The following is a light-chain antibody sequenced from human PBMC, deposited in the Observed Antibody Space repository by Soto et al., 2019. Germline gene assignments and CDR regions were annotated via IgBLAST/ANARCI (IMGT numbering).Light chain of an antibody. V-gene: IGLV2-14*01. Sequence: QSALTQPASVSGSPGQSITIFCTGNSSDVGAYKFVSWYRHHPGRAPQVMIYEVTNRPSGVSSRFSGSKSGNTASLTISGLQPEDEGDYYCSSYSSTSTPWVFGGGTKLTDL. J-gene: IGLJ3*02. CDR1: SSDVGAYKF. CDR2: EVT. CDR3: SSYSSTSTPWV.